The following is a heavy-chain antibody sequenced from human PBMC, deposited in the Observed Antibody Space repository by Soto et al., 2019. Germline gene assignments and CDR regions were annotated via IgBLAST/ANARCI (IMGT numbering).Heavy chain of an antibody. Sequence: SVKVSCKASGGTFSSYTISWVRQAPGQGLEWMGRIIPILGIANYAQKFQGRVTITADKSTSTAYMELSSLRSEDTAVYYCARDGRENYDYVWGSYRYIGRLDYWGQGTLVTVSS. V-gene: IGHV1-69*04. D-gene: IGHD3-16*02. CDR2: IIPILGIA. CDR1: GGTFSSYT. J-gene: IGHJ4*02. CDR3: ARDGRENYDYVWGSYRYIGRLDY.